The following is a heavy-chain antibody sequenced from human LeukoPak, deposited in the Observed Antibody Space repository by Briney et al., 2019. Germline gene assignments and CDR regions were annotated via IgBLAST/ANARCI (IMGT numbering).Heavy chain of an antibody. Sequence: GGSLRLSCAASGFTFTSYSMNWVRQAPGKGLEWVSAISGSGGSTYYADSVKGRFTISRDNSKNTLYLQMNSLRAEDTAVYYCAKVGTYSNLYYFDYWGQGTLVTVSS. CDR1: GFTFTSYS. CDR3: AKVGTYSNLYYFDY. J-gene: IGHJ4*02. V-gene: IGHV3-23*01. CDR2: ISGSGGST. D-gene: IGHD4-11*01.